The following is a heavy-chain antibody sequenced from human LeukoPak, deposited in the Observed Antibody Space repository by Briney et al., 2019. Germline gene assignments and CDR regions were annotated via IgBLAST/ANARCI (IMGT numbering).Heavy chain of an antibody. D-gene: IGHD3-22*01. CDR3: ARGDYYDSSGYPATNWFDP. Sequence: SETLSLTCTVSGGSISSYYWSWIRQPPGKGLEWIGYTYYSGSTNYNPSLKSRVTISVDTSKNQFSLKLSSVTAADTAVYYCARGDYYDSSGYPATNWFDPWGQGTLVTVSS. CDR2: TYYSGST. J-gene: IGHJ5*02. CDR1: GGSISSYY. V-gene: IGHV4-59*01.